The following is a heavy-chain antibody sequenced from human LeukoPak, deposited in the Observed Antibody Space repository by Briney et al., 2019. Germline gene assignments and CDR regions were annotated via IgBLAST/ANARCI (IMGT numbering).Heavy chain of an antibody. CDR3: ARAALGYCSGGSCYRFDY. D-gene: IGHD2-15*01. Sequence: PGGSLRLSCAASGFTFSSYGMHWVRQAPGKGLEWVAVIWYDGSNKYYADSVKGRFTISRDNSKNTLYLQMNSLRAEDTAVYYCARAALGYCSGGSCYRFDYWGQGTLVTVSS. CDR2: IWYDGSNK. V-gene: IGHV3-33*01. J-gene: IGHJ4*02. CDR1: GFTFSSYG.